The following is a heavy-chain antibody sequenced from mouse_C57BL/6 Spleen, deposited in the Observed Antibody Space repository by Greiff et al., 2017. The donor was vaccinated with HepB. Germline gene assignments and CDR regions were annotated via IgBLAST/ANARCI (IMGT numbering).Heavy chain of an antibody. CDR1: GFTFSSYA. CDR3: AREDSRWYFDV. CDR2: ISDGGSYT. V-gene: IGHV5-4*01. Sequence: GKLMESGGGLVKPGGSLKLSCAASGFTFSSYAMSWVRQTPEKRLEWVATISDGGSYTYYPDNVKGRFTISRDNAKNNLYLQMSHLKSEDTAMYYCAREDSRWYFDVWGTGTTVTVSS. J-gene: IGHJ1*03. D-gene: IGHD1-1*01.